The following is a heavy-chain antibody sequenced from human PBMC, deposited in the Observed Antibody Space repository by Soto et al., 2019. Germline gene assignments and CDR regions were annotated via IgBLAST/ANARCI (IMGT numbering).Heavy chain of an antibody. V-gene: IGHV4-31*03. D-gene: IGHD2-8*01. CDR3: GSSMDVSDTNGYYYLDY. J-gene: IGHJ4*02. Sequence: SETLSLTCIVSGGSTSRNGYYWKWIRQRPGKGLEWIGFTDYSGRTNYNPSLKSRVAISVDTSKNQFSLKLTSVTAADTAVYYCGSSMDVSDTNGYYYLDYWGQGTLVTVSS. CDR2: TDYSGRT. CDR1: GGSTSRNGYY.